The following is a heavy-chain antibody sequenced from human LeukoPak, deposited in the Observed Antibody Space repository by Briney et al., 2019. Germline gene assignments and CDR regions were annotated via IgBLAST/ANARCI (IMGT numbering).Heavy chain of an antibody. Sequence: PGGSLRLSCAASGFTFNSHGMNWVRQAPGKGLEWVANIQYDGSNKYYAESVKGRFSISRDNSKNTLFLQMNSLRAEDTAVYYCAKDQGIVADHDGFDIWGQGTMVTVSS. CDR1: GFTFNSHG. V-gene: IGHV3-30*02. J-gene: IGHJ3*02. D-gene: IGHD2-15*01. CDR2: IQYDGSNK. CDR3: AKDQGIVADHDGFDI.